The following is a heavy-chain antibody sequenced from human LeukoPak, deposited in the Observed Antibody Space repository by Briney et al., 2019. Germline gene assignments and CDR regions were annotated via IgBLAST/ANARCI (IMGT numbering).Heavy chain of an antibody. V-gene: IGHV1-2*02. D-gene: IGHD2-21*01. CDR1: GYSFTDYY. J-gene: IGHJ5*02. CDR2: INSNSGGT. Sequence: GASVKVSCKTSGYSFTDYYMHWVRQAPGQGLEWMGWINSNSGGTSSARKFQGRVTMTRDTSITTVYMEVSWLTSDNTAIYYCARADRLDGGPYLIGPWGQGTLVTVSS. CDR3: ARADRLDGGPYLIGP.